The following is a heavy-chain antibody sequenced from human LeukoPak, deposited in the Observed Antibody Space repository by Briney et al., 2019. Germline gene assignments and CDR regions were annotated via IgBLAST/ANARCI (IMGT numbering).Heavy chain of an antibody. D-gene: IGHD1-26*01. J-gene: IGHJ5*02. CDR1: GYTFTSYD. Sequence: ASVKVSCKASGYTFTSYDINWVRQATGQGLEWMGWMNPNRGNTGYAQKFQGRGTITRNTSISTAYMELSSLRSEDTAVYYCARILGGRWFDPWGQATLVTVSS. V-gene: IGHV1-8*03. CDR3: ARILGGRWFDP. CDR2: MNPNRGNT.